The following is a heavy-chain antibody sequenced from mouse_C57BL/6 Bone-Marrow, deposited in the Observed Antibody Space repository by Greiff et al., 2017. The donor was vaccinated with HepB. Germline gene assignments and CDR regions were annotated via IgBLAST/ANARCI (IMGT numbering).Heavy chain of an antibody. CDR1: GYTFTSYW. D-gene: IGHD2-12*01. CDR3: ARTCYYPTVYYFDY. J-gene: IGHJ2*01. V-gene: IGHV1-55*01. CDR2: IYPGSGST. Sequence: QVQLQQPGAELVKPGASVKMSCKASGYTFTSYWITWVKQRPGQGLEWIGDIYPGSGSTNYNEKFKSKATLTVDTSSSTAYMQLSSLTSEDSAVYYCARTCYYPTVYYFDYWGKGTTLTVSS.